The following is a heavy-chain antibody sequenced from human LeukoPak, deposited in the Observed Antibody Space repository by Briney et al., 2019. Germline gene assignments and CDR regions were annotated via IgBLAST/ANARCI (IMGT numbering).Heavy chain of an antibody. CDR2: ISAYNGNT. J-gene: IGHJ6*03. Sequence: HRASVKVSCKASGYTFTSHGISWVRQAPGQGLEWMGWISAYNGNTNYAQKLQGRVTMTTDTSTSTAYMELRSLRSDDTAVYYCARVGYDSSGYSKNYYYYMDVWGKGTTVTVSS. D-gene: IGHD3-22*01. CDR1: GYTFTSHG. V-gene: IGHV1-18*01. CDR3: ARVGYDSSGYSKNYYYYMDV.